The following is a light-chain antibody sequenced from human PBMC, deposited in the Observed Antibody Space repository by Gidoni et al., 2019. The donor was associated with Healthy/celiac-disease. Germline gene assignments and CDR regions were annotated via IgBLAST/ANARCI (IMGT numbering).Light chain of an antibody. Sequence: ESVLTQSPATLSLSPGERATLSCRASQSVSSYLAWYQQKPGQAPRLLIYDASNRATGIPARFSGSGSGTDFTLTISSLEPEDFAVYYCQQRSHWGYTFGQGTKLEIK. CDR3: QQRSHWGYT. CDR2: DAS. V-gene: IGKV3-11*01. CDR1: QSVSSY. J-gene: IGKJ2*01.